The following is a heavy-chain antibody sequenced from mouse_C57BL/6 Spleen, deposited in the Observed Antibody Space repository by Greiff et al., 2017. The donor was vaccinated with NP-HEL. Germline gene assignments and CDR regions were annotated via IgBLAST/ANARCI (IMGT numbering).Heavy chain of an antibody. J-gene: IGHJ4*01. D-gene: IGHD1-1*01. CDR3: ARSGGSSYDYAMDY. V-gene: IGHV1-26*01. CDR1: GYTFTDYY. Sequence: EVQLQQSGPELVKPGASVKISCKASGYTFTDYYMNWVKQSHGQSLEWIGDINPNNGGTSYNQKFKGKATLTVDKSSSTAYMELRSLTSEDSAVYYCARSGGSSYDYAMDYWGQGTSVTVSS. CDR2: INPNNGGT.